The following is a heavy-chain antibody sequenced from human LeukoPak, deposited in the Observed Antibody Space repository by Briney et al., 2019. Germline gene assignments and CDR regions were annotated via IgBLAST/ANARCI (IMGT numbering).Heavy chain of an antibody. V-gene: IGHV3-30*04. J-gene: IGHJ6*02. CDR1: GFTFSSYA. CDR3: ARDLHHCRSSSCTYFYYGMDV. Sequence: TGGSLRLSCAVSGFTFSSYAMLWARQAPGRGLEWVAVFSYDGRKNYYGDSVKGRVTISSDNSKNTLYLHMNSLRTEDTAGYYLARDLHHCRSSSCTYFYYGMDVWGQGTTVTVSS. CDR2: FSYDGRKN. D-gene: IGHD2-2*01.